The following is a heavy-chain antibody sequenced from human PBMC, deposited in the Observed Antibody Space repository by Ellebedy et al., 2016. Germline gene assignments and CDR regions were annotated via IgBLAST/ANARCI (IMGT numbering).Heavy chain of an antibody. CDR2: ITVASGNT. CDR1: GYTFTGYY. V-gene: IGHV1-3*01. CDR3: VREDGGGPLDY. D-gene: IGHD4-23*01. Sequence: ASVKVSXXASGYTFTGYYMHWVRQAPGQGLEWMGCITVASGNTQYSQKFQGRITIHRDTPGSTVYMELSALRSEDTAVYYCVREDGGGPLDYWGQGTLVTVSS. J-gene: IGHJ4*02.